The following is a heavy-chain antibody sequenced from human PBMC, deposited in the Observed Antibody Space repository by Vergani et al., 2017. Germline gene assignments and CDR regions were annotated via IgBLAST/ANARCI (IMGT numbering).Heavy chain of an antibody. Sequence: QVQLQQWGAGVVKPSGTLSLTCAVFGESFSSFYWSWIRQSPGKGLEWIGYIYSTGSTNYNPSLNSRVTMSVDTSKNQFSLKLRSVTAADTAVYFCARVMYRDEASTGYRLEGMDIWGQGTTVTISS. CDR3: ARVMYRDEASTGYRLEGMDI. J-gene: IGHJ6*02. V-gene: IGHV4-59*13. D-gene: IGHD3-9*01. CDR1: GESFSSFY. CDR2: IYSTGST.